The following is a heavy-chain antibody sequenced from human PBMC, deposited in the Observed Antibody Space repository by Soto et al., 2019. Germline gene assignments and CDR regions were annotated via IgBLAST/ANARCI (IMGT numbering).Heavy chain of an antibody. CDR1: GFTFSDYA. J-gene: IGHJ4*02. V-gene: IGHV3-30*18. Sequence: VQLVESGGGVVQPGRSLRLSCAASGFTFSDYAMHWVRQAPGKGLEWVAVVSHDGRNTHYADSVKGRFTISRDSSKDTVSLEMTSLRAEDTAVYYGAKGGRQWLVTSDFNYWGQGALVTVSS. CDR2: VSHDGRNT. D-gene: IGHD6-19*01. CDR3: AKGGRQWLVTSDFNY.